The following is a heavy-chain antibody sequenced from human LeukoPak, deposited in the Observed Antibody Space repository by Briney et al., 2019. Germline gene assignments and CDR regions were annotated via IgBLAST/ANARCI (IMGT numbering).Heavy chain of an antibody. J-gene: IGHJ4*02. Sequence: PGGSLRLSCAASGFTFSSYSMNWVRQAPGKGLEWVSSISSSSSYIYYADSVKGRFTISRDNSKNTLYLQMNSLRAEDTAVYYCAARYSSGWAYFDYWGQGTLVTVSS. CDR3: AARYSSGWAYFDY. CDR2: ISSSSSYI. D-gene: IGHD6-19*01. CDR1: GFTFSSYS. V-gene: IGHV3-21*04.